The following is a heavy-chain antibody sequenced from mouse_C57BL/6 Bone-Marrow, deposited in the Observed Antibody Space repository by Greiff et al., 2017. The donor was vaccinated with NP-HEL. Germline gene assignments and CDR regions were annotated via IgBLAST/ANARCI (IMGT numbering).Heavy chain of an antibody. Sequence: VHVKQSGPELVKPGASVKISCKASGYTFTDYYMNWVKQSHGKSLEWIGDINPNNGGTSYNQKFKGKATLTVDKSSSTAYMELRSLTSEDSAVYYCAIQGDYWGQGTTLTVSS. J-gene: IGHJ2*01. CDR3: AIQGDY. CDR1: GYTFTDYY. V-gene: IGHV1-26*01. CDR2: INPNNGGT.